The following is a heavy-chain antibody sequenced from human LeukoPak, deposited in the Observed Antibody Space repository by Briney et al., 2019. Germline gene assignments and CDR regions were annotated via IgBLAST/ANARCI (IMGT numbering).Heavy chain of an antibody. CDR2: INWNGGRT. CDR1: GFTFSRYW. V-gene: IGHV3-20*04. CDR3: ARFLRGGYFDY. Sequence: GGSLRLSCAASGFTFSRYWMSWVRQAPGKGLEWVSGINWNGGRTDYADSVKGRFTISRDNAKNSLYLQMNSLSAEDTAVYYCARFLRGGYFDYWGQGTLVTVSS. D-gene: IGHD3-10*01. J-gene: IGHJ4*02.